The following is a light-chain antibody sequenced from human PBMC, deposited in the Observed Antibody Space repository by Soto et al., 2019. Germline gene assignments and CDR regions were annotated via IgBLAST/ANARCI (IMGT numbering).Light chain of an antibody. CDR1: QSVTSN. J-gene: IGKJ5*01. CDR2: GAS. CDR3: QQYNNWPLT. Sequence: EIVMTQSPATLSVSPGERATLSCRAGQSVTSNLAWYQQKPGQAPRLLIYGASTRATGIPARFSGSGSGTEFTLTISSLQSEDFADYYCQQYNNWPLTFGQGKRLEIK. V-gene: IGKV3-15*01.